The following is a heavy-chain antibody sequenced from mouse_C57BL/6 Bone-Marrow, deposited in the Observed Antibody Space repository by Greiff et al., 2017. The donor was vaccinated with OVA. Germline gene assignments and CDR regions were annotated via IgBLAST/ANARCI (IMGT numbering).Heavy chain of an antibody. CDR1: GYSFTDYN. Sequence: VQLQQSGPELVKPGASVKISCKASGYSFTDYNMNWVKQSNGKSLEWIGVINPNYGTTSYNQKFKGMATLTVDQSSSTAYMQLKSLTSEDSAVYYCAFYYGSSYGYFDVWGTGTTVTVSS. V-gene: IGHV1-39*01. J-gene: IGHJ1*03. CDR3: AFYYGSSYGYFDV. CDR2: INPNYGTT. D-gene: IGHD1-1*01.